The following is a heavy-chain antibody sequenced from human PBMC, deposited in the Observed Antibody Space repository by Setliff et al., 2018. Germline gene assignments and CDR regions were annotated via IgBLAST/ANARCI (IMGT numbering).Heavy chain of an antibody. D-gene: IGHD1-26*01. CDR2: IYPGDSDT. CDR1: GYRFSSHW. Sequence: GESLKISCKGSGYRFSSHWIGWVRQMPGKGLEWMGIIYPGDSDTRYSPSFQGQVTISADKSISTAYLQWSSLKASDTAMYYCASSSGSSSNDAFDIWGQGTTVTVSS. V-gene: IGHV5-51*01. CDR3: ASSSGSSSNDAFDI. J-gene: IGHJ3*02.